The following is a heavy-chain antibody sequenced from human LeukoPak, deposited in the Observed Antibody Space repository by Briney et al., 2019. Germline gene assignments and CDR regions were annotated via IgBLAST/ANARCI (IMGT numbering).Heavy chain of an antibody. J-gene: IGHJ4*02. Sequence: GGSLRLSCAASGFTFSSYWMNWVRQAPGKGLEWVANIKYDGSDKYYVDSVKGRFTISRDNAKNSLYLQMNSLRAEDTAVYYCAKSDNTGYYTTYHFDSWGQGTLVTVSS. D-gene: IGHD3-22*01. CDR1: GFTFSSYW. V-gene: IGHV3-7*02. CDR2: IKYDGSDK. CDR3: AKSDNTGYYTTYHFDS.